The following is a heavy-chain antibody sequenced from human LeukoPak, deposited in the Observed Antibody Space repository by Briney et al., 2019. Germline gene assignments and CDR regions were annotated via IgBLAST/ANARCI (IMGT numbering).Heavy chain of an antibody. D-gene: IGHD3-3*01. J-gene: IGHJ6*03. V-gene: IGHV1-69*05. CDR2: IIPIFGTA. CDR1: GGTFSSYA. CDR3: ATCWEEWLLYRYPRSRTPHYYYYYMDV. Sequence: SVKVSCKASGGTFSSYAISWVRQAPGQGLEWMGGIIPIFGTANYAQKFQGRVTITTDESTSTAYMELSSLRSEDTAVYYCATCWEEWLLYRYPRSRTPHYYYYYMDVWGKGTTVTVSS.